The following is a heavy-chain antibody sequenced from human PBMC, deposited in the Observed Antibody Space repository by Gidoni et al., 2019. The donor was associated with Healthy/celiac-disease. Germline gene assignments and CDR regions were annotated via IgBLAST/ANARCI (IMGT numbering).Heavy chain of an antibody. J-gene: IGHJ4*02. D-gene: IGHD6-6*01. CDR3: ARGRGRVQLVRGGSCFDY. CDR1: GYTFPSYA. Sequence: QVQLVQSGAELKKPGASVKVSCNASGYTFPSYAMHLVRQAPGQRLEWRGWINASNGNTKYSQKFQGRVTITRDTSASTAYMELSSLRYEDTAVYYCARGRGRVQLVRGGSCFDYWGQGTLVTVSS. V-gene: IGHV1-3*01. CDR2: INASNGNT.